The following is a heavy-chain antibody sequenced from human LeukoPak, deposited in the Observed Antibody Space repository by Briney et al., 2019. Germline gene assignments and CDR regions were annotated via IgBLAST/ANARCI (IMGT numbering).Heavy chain of an antibody. Sequence: PGGSLRLSCAASGFTFSSYELNWVRQAPGKGLEWVSCISSSGSTIYYADSVKGRFTISRDNAKNSLYLQMNSLRAEDTAVYYCAMVGGNWSPDYWGQGTLVTVSS. D-gene: IGHD2-15*01. CDR1: GFTFSSYE. V-gene: IGHV3-48*03. CDR2: ISSSGSTI. J-gene: IGHJ4*02. CDR3: AMVGGNWSPDY.